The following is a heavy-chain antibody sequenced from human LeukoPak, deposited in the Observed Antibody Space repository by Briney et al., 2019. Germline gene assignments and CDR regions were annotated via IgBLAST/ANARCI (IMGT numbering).Heavy chain of an antibody. CDR2: ISYDGSNK. V-gene: IGHV3-30*04. J-gene: IGHJ4*02. D-gene: IGHD2-15*01. CDR1: GFTFSSYA. CDR3: AREERDLVVAATRSLDY. Sequence: GVSLRLSCAASGFTFSSYAMHWVRQAPGKGLEWVAVISYDGSNKYYADSVKGRFTISRDNSKNTLYLQMNSLRAEDTAVYYCAREERDLVVAATRSLDYWGQGTLVTVSS.